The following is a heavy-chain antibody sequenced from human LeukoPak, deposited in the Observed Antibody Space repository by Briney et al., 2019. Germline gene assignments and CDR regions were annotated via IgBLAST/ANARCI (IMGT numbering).Heavy chain of an antibody. Sequence: SETLSLTCTVSGDSISSGDYYWSWIRQPPGKGLEWIGYVYYSGGTNYNPSLGGRVTISADTSNNQYSLRLTSVTAADTAVYFCARRKAYSSSSDFWGPGTLVTVSS. D-gene: IGHD6-6*01. V-gene: IGHV4-61*08. CDR3: ARRKAYSSSSDF. J-gene: IGHJ4*02. CDR1: GDSISSGDYY. CDR2: VYYSGGT.